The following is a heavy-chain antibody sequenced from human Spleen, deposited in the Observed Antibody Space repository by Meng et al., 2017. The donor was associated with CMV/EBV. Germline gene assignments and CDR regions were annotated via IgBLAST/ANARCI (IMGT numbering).Heavy chain of an antibody. CDR2: IIPIFGTA. CDR3: GRGGYCTRTRCFGVDP. J-gene: IGHJ5*02. Sequence: GTDSSYSISWARQAPGQGLEWMGGIIPIFGTAKYAQKFQGRVTITMDELTSTAYMELSSLRSEDTAIYYCGRGGYCTRTRCFGVDPWGQGTLVTVSS. CDR1: GTDSSYS. D-gene: IGHD2-2*01. V-gene: IGHV1-69*05.